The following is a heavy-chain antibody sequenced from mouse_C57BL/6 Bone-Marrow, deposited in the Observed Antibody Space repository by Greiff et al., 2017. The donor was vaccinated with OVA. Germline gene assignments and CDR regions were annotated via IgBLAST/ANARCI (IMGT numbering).Heavy chain of an antibody. J-gene: IGHJ3*01. CDR2: ISYDGSN. CDR3: ARESLYDGYYVDWFAY. V-gene: IGHV3-6*01. CDR1: GYSITSGYY. Sequence: EVKLLESGPGLVKPSQSLSLTCSVTGYSITSGYYWNWIRQFPGNKLEWMGYISYDGSNNYNPSLKNRISITRDTSKNQFFLKLNSVTTEDTATYYCARESLYDGYYVDWFAYWGQGTLVTVSA. D-gene: IGHD2-3*01.